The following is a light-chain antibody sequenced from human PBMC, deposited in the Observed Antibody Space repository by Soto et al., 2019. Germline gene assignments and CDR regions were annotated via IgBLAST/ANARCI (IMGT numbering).Light chain of an antibody. Sequence: QSVLTQPASVSGSPGQSITISCTGTSSDVGAYNFVSWYQQRPGKAPKLMIYDVSNRPSGISNRFSGSKSGNTASLTISGLQAEDEGDYYCNSYTTPPTQVFGTGTKLTVL. J-gene: IGLJ1*01. CDR2: DVS. CDR1: SSDVGAYNF. V-gene: IGLV2-14*01. CDR3: NSYTTPPTQV.